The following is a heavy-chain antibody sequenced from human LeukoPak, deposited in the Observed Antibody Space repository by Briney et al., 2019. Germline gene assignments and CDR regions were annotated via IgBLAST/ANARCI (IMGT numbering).Heavy chain of an antibody. V-gene: IGHV4-4*07. CDR2: IYTSGST. CDR1: GGSISSYY. CDR3: ARDKDYGSGSYYRFYYYYYYMDV. J-gene: IGHJ6*03. Sequence: PSETLSLTCTVSGGSISSYYWRWTRQPAGKGLEWIGRIYTSGSTNYNPSLKSRVTMSVDTSKNQFSLKLSSVTAADTAVYYCARDKDYGSGSYYRFYYYYYYMDVWGKGTTVTVSS. D-gene: IGHD3-10*01.